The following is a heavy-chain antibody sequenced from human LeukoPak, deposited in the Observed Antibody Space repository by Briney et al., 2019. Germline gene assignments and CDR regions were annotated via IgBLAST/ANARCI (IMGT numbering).Heavy chain of an antibody. D-gene: IGHD3-3*01. CDR2: IRYDGSNK. J-gene: IGHJ4*02. Sequence: GGSLRLSCAASGFTFSSYGMHWVRQAPGKGLEWVAFIRYDGSNKYYADSVKGRFTISRDNSKNTLYLQMNSLRAEDTAVYYCAKEGPYYDFWGGYSADYWGQGTLVTVSS. CDR3: AKEGPYYDFWGGYSADY. V-gene: IGHV3-30*02. CDR1: GFTFSSYG.